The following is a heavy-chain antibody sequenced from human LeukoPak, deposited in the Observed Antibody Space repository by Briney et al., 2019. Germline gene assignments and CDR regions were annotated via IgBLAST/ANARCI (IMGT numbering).Heavy chain of an antibody. CDR1: GFTFSSYA. Sequence: PGGSLRLSCAASGFTFSSYAMSWVRQAPVQGLEWVSAISTSGSSTYYADSVKGRFTISRDNSKNTLYLQMNSLRVEYTAVYYCAIPGPSYRRFDHWGQGTLVTVSS. CDR3: AIPGPSYRRFDH. J-gene: IGHJ4*02. V-gene: IGHV3-23*01. CDR2: ISTSGSST. D-gene: IGHD3-16*02.